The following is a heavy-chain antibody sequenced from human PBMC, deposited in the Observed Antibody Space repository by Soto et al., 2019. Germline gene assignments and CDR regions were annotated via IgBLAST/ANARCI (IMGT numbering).Heavy chain of an antibody. V-gene: IGHV5-51*01. CDR2: IYPGDSDT. Sequence: GESLKISCKGSGYSFTSYWIGWVRQMPGKGLEWMGIIYPGDSDTRYSPSFQGQVTISAGKSISTAYLQWSSLKASDTAMYYCARLWATVNYYYYGMDVWGQGTTVTVSS. CDR1: GYSFTSYW. D-gene: IGHD4-4*01. CDR3: ARLWATVNYYYYGMDV. J-gene: IGHJ6*02.